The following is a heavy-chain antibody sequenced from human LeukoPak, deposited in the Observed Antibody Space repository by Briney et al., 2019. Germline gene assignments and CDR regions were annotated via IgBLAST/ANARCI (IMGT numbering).Heavy chain of an antibody. V-gene: IGHV3-23*01. D-gene: IGHD3-22*01. CDR2: ISGSGGST. J-gene: IGHJ4*02. CDR1: GFTFSSYA. Sequence: PGGSLRLSCAASGFTFSSYAMSWVRQAPGKGLEWVSAISGSGGSTYYADSGKGRFTISRDNSKNTLYLQMNSLRAEDTAVYYCAKDTPYYYDSSGYATTGFDYWGQGTLVTVSS. CDR3: AKDTPYYYDSSGYATTGFDY.